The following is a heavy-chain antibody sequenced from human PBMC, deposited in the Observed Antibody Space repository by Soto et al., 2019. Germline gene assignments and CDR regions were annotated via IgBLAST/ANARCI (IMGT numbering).Heavy chain of an antibody. V-gene: IGHV4-61*01. D-gene: IGHD2-15*01. CDR3: AKGYCSGGSCYGFDY. CDR1: GGSVSSGSYY. Sequence: QVQLQESGPGLMKPSETLSLTCTVSGGSVSSGSYYWSWIRQPPGKGLEWIGYIYYSGSTNYNPSLKPRLTISLDTSTNQFSLKLSSVTAADTAVYYCAKGYCSGGSCYGFDYWGQGTLVTVSS. J-gene: IGHJ4*02. CDR2: IYYSGST.